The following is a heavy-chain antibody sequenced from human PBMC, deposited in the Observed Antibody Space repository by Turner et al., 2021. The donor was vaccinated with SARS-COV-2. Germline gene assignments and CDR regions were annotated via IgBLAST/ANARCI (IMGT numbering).Heavy chain of an antibody. CDR1: GYTCTSYG. Sequence: QVQLVQSGAAVKKPGASVTVSCKASGYTCTSYGISWVRQAPGQGLEWMGWISAYNGNTNYAQMLQGRVTMTTDTPTSTAYMELRSLRSDDTAVYYCARDRPSAATFLNFDYWGQGTLVTVSS. CDR2: ISAYNGNT. D-gene: IGHD2-2*01. CDR3: ARDRPSAATFLNFDY. J-gene: IGHJ4*02. V-gene: IGHV1-18*04.